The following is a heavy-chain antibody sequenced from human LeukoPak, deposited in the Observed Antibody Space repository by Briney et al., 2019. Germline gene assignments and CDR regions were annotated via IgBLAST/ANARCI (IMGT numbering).Heavy chain of an antibody. J-gene: IGHJ5*02. V-gene: IGHV1-46*03. CDR1: GYTFTSYY. CDR2: INPSGGST. CDR3: ARVYCSSTSCYGRGWFDP. Sequence: GASVKVACKVYGYTFTSYYMHWVRQAPGQGLEWMGIINPSGGSTSYAQKFQGRVNMTRDTSTSTVYMELSSLRSEDTAVYYCARVYCSSTSCYGRGWFDPWGQGTLVTVSS. D-gene: IGHD2-2*01.